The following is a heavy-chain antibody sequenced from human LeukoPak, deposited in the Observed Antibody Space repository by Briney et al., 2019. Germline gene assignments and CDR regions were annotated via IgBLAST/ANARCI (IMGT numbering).Heavy chain of an antibody. CDR1: GGSISSGGYY. CDR3: ARDGAVAGNYYGMDV. J-gene: IGHJ6*02. CDR2: IYYSGST. Sequence: SQTLSLTCTVSGGSISSGGYYWSWIRQHPGKGLEWIGYIYYSGSTYYNPSLKSRVTISVDTSKNQFSLKLSSVTAADTAVYYCARDGAVAGNYYGMDVWGQGTTVTVSS. V-gene: IGHV4-31*03. D-gene: IGHD6-19*01.